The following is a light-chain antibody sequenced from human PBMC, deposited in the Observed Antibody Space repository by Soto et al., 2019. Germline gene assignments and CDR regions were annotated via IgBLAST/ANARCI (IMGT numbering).Light chain of an antibody. CDR3: QHYNSYSEA. CDR2: KAS. V-gene: IGKV1-5*03. J-gene: IGKJ1*01. Sequence: DIQMTQSPSTLSGSVGDRVTITCRASQTISSWLAWYQQKPGKAPKLLIYKASTLKSGVPSRFSGSGSGTEVTLTISSLQPDEFATYYCQHYNSYSEAFGQGTKV. CDR1: QTISSW.